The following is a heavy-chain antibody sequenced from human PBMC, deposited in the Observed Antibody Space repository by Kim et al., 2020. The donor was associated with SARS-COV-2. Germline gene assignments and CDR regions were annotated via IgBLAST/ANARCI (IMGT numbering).Heavy chain of an antibody. D-gene: IGHD3-22*01. V-gene: IGHV7-4-1*02. Sequence: YARGFAGRFVFSLDTSGSTAYRQISSLKAEDTAVYYCARRGYRNILWFDPWGQGTLVTVSS. J-gene: IGHJ5*02. CDR3: ARRGYRNILWFDP.